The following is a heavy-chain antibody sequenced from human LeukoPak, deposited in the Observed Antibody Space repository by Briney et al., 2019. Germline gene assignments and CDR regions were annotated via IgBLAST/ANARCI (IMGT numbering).Heavy chain of an antibody. CDR3: ARRYGWVDY. D-gene: IGHD2-8*02. J-gene: IGHJ4*02. CDR2: IYYSGST. CDR1: GGSISSTSYY. V-gene: IGHV4-39*07. Sequence: SETLSLTCTVSGGSISSTSYYWDWIRQPPGKGLEWIGSIYYSGSTYYNPSLKSRVTISVDTSKNQFSLKLSSVTAADTAVYYCARRYGWVDYWGQGTLVTVSS.